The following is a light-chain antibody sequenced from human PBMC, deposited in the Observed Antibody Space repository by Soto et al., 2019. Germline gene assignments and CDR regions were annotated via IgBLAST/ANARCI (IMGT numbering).Light chain of an antibody. V-gene: IGLV2-14*03. J-gene: IGLJ2*01. CDR3: CSFVASGTLL. CDR1: STDVGGSRY. Sequence: QSALTQPASVSGSPGQSITISCTGSSTDVGGSRYISWYQHHPGKAPKLMIYAVTNRPSGVSDRFSGSKSGNAASLTISGLQAEDEADYYCCSFVASGTLLFGGGTKLTVL. CDR2: AVT.